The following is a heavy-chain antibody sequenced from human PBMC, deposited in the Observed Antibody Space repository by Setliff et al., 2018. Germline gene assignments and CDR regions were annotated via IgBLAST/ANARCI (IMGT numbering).Heavy chain of an antibody. D-gene: IGHD4-17*01. CDR2: IKQDGSEK. CDR3: ARFYDNIDYPPEVFDF. J-gene: IGHJ4*02. V-gene: IGHV3-7*03. Sequence: GGSLRLSCAAFGFTFSDYWMSWVRQAPGQGLEWVASIKQDGSEKHYADSAKGRFTVSRDNAENSVSLQMDSLSAEDTAMYYCARFYDNIDYPPEVFDFWGQGTLVTVSS. CDR1: GFTFSDYW.